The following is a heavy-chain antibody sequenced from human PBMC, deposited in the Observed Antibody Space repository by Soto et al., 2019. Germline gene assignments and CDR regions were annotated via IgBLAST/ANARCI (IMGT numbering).Heavy chain of an antibody. CDR3: AAGGTRWLHSPFDY. Sequence: QVQLVQSGAEVKKPGASVKVSCKVSGHTLTELSMHWVRLAPGKGLEWMGGFDPEDGETISAQKFQGRVTMTEDTSTDSTYLELSSVRSEETAVYYCAAGGTRWLHSPFDYWGQGTLVRISS. CDR1: GHTLTELS. V-gene: IGHV1-24*01. J-gene: IGHJ4*02. D-gene: IGHD1-1*01. CDR2: FDPEDGET.